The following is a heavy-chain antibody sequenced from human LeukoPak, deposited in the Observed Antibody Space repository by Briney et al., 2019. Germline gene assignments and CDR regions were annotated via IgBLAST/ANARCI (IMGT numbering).Heavy chain of an antibody. Sequence: PSETLSLTCTVSGGSISSYYWSWIRQPPGKGLEWIGYIYYSGSTNYNPSLKSRVTISVDTSKNQFSLKLSSVTAADTAVYYCARAHGSGTSYHPDYWGQGTLVTVSS. CDR2: IYYSGST. CDR3: ARAHGSGTSYHPDY. D-gene: IGHD3-10*01. V-gene: IGHV4-59*08. J-gene: IGHJ4*02. CDR1: GGSISSYY.